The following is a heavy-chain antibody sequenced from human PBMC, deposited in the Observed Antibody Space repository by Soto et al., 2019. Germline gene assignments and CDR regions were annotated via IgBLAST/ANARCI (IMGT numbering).Heavy chain of an antibody. CDR1: GGSISTSNW. V-gene: IGHV4-4*02. CDR2: VYRTGST. Sequence: QVQLQESGPGLVKPSGTLSLTCAVSGGSISTSNWWSWVRQPPGKGLEWIGEVYRTGSTNYNPSPERRLTISVDKSKNQFSLKLTPVTAADTAVYHCARARATIAAAAIFDCWGQGTLVTVSS. CDR3: ARARATIAAAAIFDC. D-gene: IGHD6-13*01. J-gene: IGHJ4*02.